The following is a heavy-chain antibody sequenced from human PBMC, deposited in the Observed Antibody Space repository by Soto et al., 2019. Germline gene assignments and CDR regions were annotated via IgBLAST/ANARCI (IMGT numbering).Heavy chain of an antibody. CDR3: SKEGYYYDSSGYYYNWFDP. J-gene: IGHJ5*02. CDR1: GFTFSSYA. Sequence: HPGGSLRLSCAASGFTFSSYAMSWVRQAPGKGLEWVSAIIGSGCSTYYADSVKGRFTISRDNSKNTLYLQMNSLRAEDTAVYYCSKEGYYYDSSGYYYNWFDPWGQGTLVTVSS. V-gene: IGHV3-23*01. CDR2: IIGSGCST. D-gene: IGHD3-22*01.